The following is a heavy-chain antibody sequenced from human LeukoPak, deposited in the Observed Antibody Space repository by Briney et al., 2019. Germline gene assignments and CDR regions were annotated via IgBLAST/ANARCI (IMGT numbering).Heavy chain of an antibody. CDR1: GRSISNSSYY. Sequence: SETLSLTCTVSGRSISNSSYYWGWIRQPPGKGLEWIGSIYYSGSTYYNPSLNSRGTISVDTSKNQFSLKLSSVTAAETAVYYCARIQKTLIVVDPSADAFDIWGQGTMVTVSS. D-gene: IGHD3-22*01. J-gene: IGHJ3*02. CDR2: IYYSGST. V-gene: IGHV4-39*01. CDR3: ARIQKTLIVVDPSADAFDI.